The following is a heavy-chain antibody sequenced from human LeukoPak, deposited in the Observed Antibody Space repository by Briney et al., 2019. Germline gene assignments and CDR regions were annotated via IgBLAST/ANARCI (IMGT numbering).Heavy chain of an antibody. CDR3: VRGAPLDY. Sequence: PGGSLRLSCAASRFTFTSYWMHWVRQDPEKGLVWVSRINGDGTSLAYADSVKDRFTISRDNAKNMLYLQMSSLRVDDTALYYCVRGAPLDYWGQGTLVTVSS. D-gene: IGHD1-26*01. CDR2: INGDGTSL. V-gene: IGHV3-74*01. CDR1: RFTFTSYW. J-gene: IGHJ4*02.